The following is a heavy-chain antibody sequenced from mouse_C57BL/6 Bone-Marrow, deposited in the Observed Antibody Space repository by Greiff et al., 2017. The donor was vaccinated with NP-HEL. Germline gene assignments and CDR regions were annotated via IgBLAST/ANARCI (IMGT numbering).Heavy chain of an antibody. D-gene: IGHD1-1*01. CDR1: GFNIKDDY. CDR3: TYYYGSPYWYFDV. Sequence: VQLQQSGAELVRPGASVKLSCTASGFNIKDDYMHWVKQRPEQGLEWIGWIDPENGDTEYASKFQGKATITADTSSNTSYLQLSSLTSEDTAVYYCTYYYGSPYWYFDVWGTGTTVTVSS. CDR2: IDPENGDT. J-gene: IGHJ1*03. V-gene: IGHV14-4*01.